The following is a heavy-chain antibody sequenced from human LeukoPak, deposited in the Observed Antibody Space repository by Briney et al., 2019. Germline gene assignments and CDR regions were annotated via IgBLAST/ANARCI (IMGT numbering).Heavy chain of an antibody. CDR1: GYTFTSYY. CDR2: INPSGGST. Sequence: ASVKVSCKASGYTFTSYYMHWVRQAPGQGLEWMGIINPSGGSTSYAQKFQGRVTMTRDMSTSTVYMELSSLRSEDTAVYYCARDGGCSGGSCQKTFDYWGQGTLVTVSS. D-gene: IGHD2-15*01. V-gene: IGHV1-46*01. CDR3: ARDGGCSGGSCQKTFDY. J-gene: IGHJ4*02.